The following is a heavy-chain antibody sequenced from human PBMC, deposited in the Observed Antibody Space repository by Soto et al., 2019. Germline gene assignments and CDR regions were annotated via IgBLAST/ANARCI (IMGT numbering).Heavy chain of an antibody. CDR2: ISYDGSNK. D-gene: IGHD1-7*01. J-gene: IGHJ4*02. CDR3: AKDWTRTGTTGPFDY. V-gene: IGHV3-30*18. CDR1: GFTFSSYG. Sequence: GGSLRLSCAASGFTFSSYGMHWVRQAPGKGLEWVAVISYDGSNKYYADSVKGRFTISRDNSKNTLYLQMNSLRAEDTAVYYCAKDWTRTGTTGPFDYWGQGTLVTVSS.